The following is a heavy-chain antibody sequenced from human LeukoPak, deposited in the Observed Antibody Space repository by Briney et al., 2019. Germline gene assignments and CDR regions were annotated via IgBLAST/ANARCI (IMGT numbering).Heavy chain of an antibody. J-gene: IGHJ6*03. V-gene: IGHV3-64*01. CDR2: ISSNGGST. D-gene: IGHD3-10*01. Sequence: PGGSLRLSCAASGSTFSSYAMHWVRQAPGKGLEYVSAISSNGGSTYYANSVKGRFTISRDNSKNTLYLQMGSLRAEDMAVYYCARDSGSGLYYYYMDVWGKGTTVTVSS. CDR1: GSTFSSYA. CDR3: ARDSGSGLYYYYMDV.